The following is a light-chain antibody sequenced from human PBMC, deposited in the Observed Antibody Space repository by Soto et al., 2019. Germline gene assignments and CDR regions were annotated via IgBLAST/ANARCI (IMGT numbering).Light chain of an antibody. CDR2: DAS. Sequence: DIQMTQSPSTLSASVGDRVTITCRASQSISSWLAWYQQKPGKAPKLLIYDASSLESGVPSRFSGSGSGTEFTLTISSLQPDDFATYSGQQYNSYSGTFGQGTKVEIK. V-gene: IGKV1-5*01. CDR3: QQYNSYSGT. J-gene: IGKJ1*01. CDR1: QSISSW.